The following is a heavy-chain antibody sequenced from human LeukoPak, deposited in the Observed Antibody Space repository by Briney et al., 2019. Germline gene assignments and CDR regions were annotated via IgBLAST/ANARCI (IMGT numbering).Heavy chain of an antibody. CDR3: ARAAEPWPSGYYFDY. D-gene: IGHD6-19*01. J-gene: IGHJ4*02. CDR2: IIPICGTA. V-gene: IGHV1-69*05. Sequence: SSVKVSCKASGGTFSSYAMSWVRQAPGQGVEWMGRIIPICGTAKYAQKFQGSVTITTDEYTSTAYMELSSLRSEDTAVYYCARAAEPWPSGYYFDYWGQGTLVTVSS. CDR1: GGTFSSYA.